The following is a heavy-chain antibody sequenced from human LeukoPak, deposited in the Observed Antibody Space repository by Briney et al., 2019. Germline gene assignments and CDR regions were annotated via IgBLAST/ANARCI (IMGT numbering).Heavy chain of an antibody. D-gene: IGHD1-20*01. J-gene: IGHJ6*02. Sequence: SETLSLTCTVSGGSISSYYWSWIRQPPGKGLEWIGYIYYSGSTNYNPSLKSRVTISVDTSKNQFSLKLSSVTAADTAVYYCARTPTDNQYYYGMDVWGQGTTVTVSS. CDR2: IYYSGST. CDR3: ARTPTDNQYYYGMDV. V-gene: IGHV4-59*01. CDR1: GGSISSYY.